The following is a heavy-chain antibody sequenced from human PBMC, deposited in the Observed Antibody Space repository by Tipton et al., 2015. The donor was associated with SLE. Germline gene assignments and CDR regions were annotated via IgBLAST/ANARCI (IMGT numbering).Heavy chain of an antibody. V-gene: IGHV3-11*01. CDR3: ARLSTLAAAGTYDY. D-gene: IGHD6-13*01. CDR2: IGSSGSFI. J-gene: IGHJ4*02. Sequence: SLRLSCAASGFTFSDYYMTWIRQAPGKGLEWVSHIGSSGSFIPYADSVGGRFTISRDNAQNLLYLQMNSLRAEDTAAYYCARLSTLAAAGTYDYWGQGTLVTVSS. CDR1: GFTFSDYY.